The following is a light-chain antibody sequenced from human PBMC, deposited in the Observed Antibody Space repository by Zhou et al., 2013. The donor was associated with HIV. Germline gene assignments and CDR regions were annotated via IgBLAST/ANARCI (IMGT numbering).Light chain of an antibody. CDR2: GAV. CDR3: QLYNNWPPTWT. V-gene: IGKV3-15*01. J-gene: IGKJ1*01. CDR1: QTVSSN. Sequence: EVLMTQSPDTLSVSPGDSVTVACRATQTVSSNLAWYQQKPGQSPRLLIYGAVTRATGVPDRFSGGGSETDFTLSINSLQTEDFATYYCQLYNNWPPTWTFGQGTKVE.